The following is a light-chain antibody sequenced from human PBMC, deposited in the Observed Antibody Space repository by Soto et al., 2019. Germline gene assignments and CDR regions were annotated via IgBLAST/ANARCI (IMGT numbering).Light chain of an antibody. CDR1: SSDVGGYNY. J-gene: IGLJ1*01. CDR3: SSYTSSSTLYV. CDR2: EVS. Sequence: QSVLTQPASVSGSPGQSITISCTGTSSDVGGYNYVSWYQQHPGKAPKLMIYEVSNRPSGFSNRFSGSKSGNTASLTISGLQADDEDDYYCSSYTSSSTLYVYGTGTKVTVL. V-gene: IGLV2-14*01.